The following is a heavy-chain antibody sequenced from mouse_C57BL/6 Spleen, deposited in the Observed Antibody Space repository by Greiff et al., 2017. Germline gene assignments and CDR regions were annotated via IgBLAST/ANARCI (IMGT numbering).Heavy chain of an antibody. V-gene: IGHV1-54*01. J-gene: IGHJ4*01. D-gene: IGHD1-1*01. CDR3: ASSPYYGSSYDAMDY. CDR2: INPGSGGT. Sequence: VQLQQSGAELVRPGTSVKVSCKASGYAFTNYLIEWVKQRPGQGLEWIGVINPGSGGTNYNEKFKGKATLTADKSSSTAYMQLSILTSEDSAVYFCASSPYYGSSYDAMDYWGQGTSVTVSS. CDR1: GYAFTNYL.